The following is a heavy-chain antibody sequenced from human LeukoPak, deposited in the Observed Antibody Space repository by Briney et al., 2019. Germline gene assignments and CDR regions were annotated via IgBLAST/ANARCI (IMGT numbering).Heavy chain of an antibody. D-gene: IGHD5-24*01. V-gene: IGHV4-4*02. CDR3: ARNPRDGYTFDY. J-gene: IGHJ4*02. CDR1: GASISSVNW. Sequence: SGTLSLTCAVSGASISSVNWWSWVRQPPGKGLEWIGEIYHRGSTNYNPSLRSRVTISVDKSKNQFSLKLSSVTAADTAVYYCARNPRDGYTFDYWGQGTLVTVSS. CDR2: IYHRGST.